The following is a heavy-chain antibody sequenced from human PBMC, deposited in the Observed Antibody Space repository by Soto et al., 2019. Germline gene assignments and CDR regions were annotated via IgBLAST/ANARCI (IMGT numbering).Heavy chain of an antibody. J-gene: IGHJ4*02. D-gene: IGHD3-9*01. V-gene: IGHV1-18*01. Sequence: ASVKVSCKASGYTFTSYGISWVRQAPGQGLEWMGWISAYNSNTNYAQKLQGRVTMTTDTSTSTAYMELRSLRSDDTAVYYCARDKGDILTGYYHYYFDYWGQGTLVTVSS. CDR1: GYTFTSYG. CDR3: ARDKGDILTGYYHYYFDY. CDR2: ISAYNSNT.